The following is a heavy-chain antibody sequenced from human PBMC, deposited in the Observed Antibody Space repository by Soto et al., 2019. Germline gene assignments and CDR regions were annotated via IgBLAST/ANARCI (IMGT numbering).Heavy chain of an antibody. CDR2: VYYSGTT. CDR3: ARGVIAPPNYFDP. CDR1: GGSIDSGDYY. V-gene: IGHV4-61*08. Sequence: SLTCTVSGGSIDSGDYYWSWIRQPPGKGLEWIGYVYYSGTTNHNPFLKSRVTLSLDKSKNQFSLKMNSVTAADTAVYYGARGVIAPPNYFDPLGQGTLVTVCS. J-gene: IGHJ5*02. D-gene: IGHD4-4*01.